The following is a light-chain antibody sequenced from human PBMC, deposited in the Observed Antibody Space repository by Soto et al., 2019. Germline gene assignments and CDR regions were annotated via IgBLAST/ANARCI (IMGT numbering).Light chain of an antibody. J-gene: IGLJ1*01. CDR3: LLSYNGPYV. CDR1: TGAVTNGHY. CDR2: DTT. V-gene: IGLV7-46*01. Sequence: QAVVTQEPSLTVSPGGTVTLTWGSSTGAVTNGHYPYWFQQKPGQAPRTLIYDTTNRHSWTPARFSCSLLGGKAALTLSGAQPEDEAEYYCLLSYNGPYVFGTGTKVTVL.